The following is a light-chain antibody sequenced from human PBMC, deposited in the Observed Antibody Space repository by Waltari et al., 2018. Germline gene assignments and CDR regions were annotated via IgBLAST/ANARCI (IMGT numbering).Light chain of an antibody. Sequence: EIVLTQSPGTLSLSPGDRATLSCRASQTVSTIFLSWYQKKPGQATRVLNDSTYNTASGTPSRISSRSCRTFSIITISLLAHDDLALYYCQQYDGIVVTFGGGTKVEI. V-gene: IGKV3-20*01. CDR3: QQYDGIVVT. CDR2: STY. CDR1: QTVSTIF. J-gene: IGKJ4*01.